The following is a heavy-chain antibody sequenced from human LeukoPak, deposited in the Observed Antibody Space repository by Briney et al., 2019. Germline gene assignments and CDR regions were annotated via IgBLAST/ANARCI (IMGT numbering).Heavy chain of an antibody. D-gene: IGHD6-19*01. CDR1: GYTFTGYY. CDR2: ISAYNGNT. J-gene: IGHJ4*02. V-gene: IGHV1-18*04. CDR3: ARGKSPVRGIAVAGTTSYDY. Sequence: GASVKVSCKASGYTFTGYYMHWVRQAPGQGLEWMGWISAYNGNTNYAQKLQGRVTMTTDTSTSTAYMGVRSLRSDDTAVYYCARGKSPVRGIAVAGTTSYDYWGQGTLVTVSS.